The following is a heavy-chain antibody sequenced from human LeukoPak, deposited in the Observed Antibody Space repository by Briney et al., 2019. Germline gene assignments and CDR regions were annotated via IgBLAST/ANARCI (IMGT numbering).Heavy chain of an antibody. Sequence: EGSLRLSCAASGFTFSTTGMTWVRQAPGKGLEWVSTISFRSDTYFPDSLKGRFTVPRDNAKNSVFLQMSSLRAEDTAVYYCARDGSAWSRDYWGQGTLVTVSS. J-gene: IGHJ4*02. CDR1: GFTFSTTG. CDR2: ISFRSDT. D-gene: IGHD3-10*01. CDR3: ARDGSAWSRDY. V-gene: IGHV3-21*01.